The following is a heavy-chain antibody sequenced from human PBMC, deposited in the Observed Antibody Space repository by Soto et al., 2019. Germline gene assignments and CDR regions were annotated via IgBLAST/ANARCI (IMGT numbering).Heavy chain of an antibody. CDR1: GFTFSSYE. J-gene: IGHJ4*02. V-gene: IGHV3-48*03. D-gene: IGHD5-18*01. CDR2: ISSSGSRI. CDR3: ASSGYSYGSGTIDY. Sequence: EVQLVESGGGLVQPGGSLRLSCAASGFTFSSYEMNWVRQAPGKGLEWVSYISSSGSRIYYADSVKGRFTISRDNAKNSLYLQMNSLRAEDTAAYYCASSGYSYGSGTIDYWGQGTLVTVSS.